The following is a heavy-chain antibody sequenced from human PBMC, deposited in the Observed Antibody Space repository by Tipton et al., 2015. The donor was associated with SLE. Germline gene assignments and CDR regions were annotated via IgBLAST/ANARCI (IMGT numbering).Heavy chain of an antibody. CDR3: AKDHRGWQQLVPGDAFDI. V-gene: IGHV3-9*01. D-gene: IGHD6-13*01. Sequence: RSLRLSCAASGFTFDDYAMHWVRQAPGKGLEWVSGISWNSGSIGYADSVKGRFTISRDNAKNSLYLQMNSLRAEDTALYYCAKDHRGWQQLVPGDAFDIWGQGTMVTVSS. CDR1: GFTFDDYA. J-gene: IGHJ3*02. CDR2: ISWNSGSI.